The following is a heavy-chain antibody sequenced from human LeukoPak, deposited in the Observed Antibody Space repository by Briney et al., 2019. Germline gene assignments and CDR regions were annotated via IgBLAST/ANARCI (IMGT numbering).Heavy chain of an antibody. V-gene: IGHV4-59*08. J-gene: IGHJ6*02. D-gene: IGHD6-13*01. Sequence: SETLSLTCTVSGGSISSYYWSWIRQPPGKGLEWIGYIYNSGSPNYHPSLKTRVPISVDTSKNQLSLKLSSVTAAHTAVYYCATILRPKHSSRSHYYRMDVWGQGTTVTVSS. CDR1: GGSISSYY. CDR2: IYNSGSP. CDR3: ATILRPKHSSRSHYYRMDV.